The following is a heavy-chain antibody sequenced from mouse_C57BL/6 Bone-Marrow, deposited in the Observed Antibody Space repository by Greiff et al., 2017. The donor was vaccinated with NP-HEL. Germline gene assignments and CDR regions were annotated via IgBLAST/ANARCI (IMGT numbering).Heavy chain of an antibody. D-gene: IGHD1-1*01. V-gene: IGHV5-4*01. CDR3: ARDQRNYYGSSYPAWFAY. CDR2: ISDGGSYT. Sequence: EVMLVESGGGLVKPGGSLKLSCAASGFTFSSYAMSWVRQTPEKRLEWVATISDGGSYTYYPDNVKGRFTITRDNAKNNLYLQMSHLKSEDTAMYYCARDQRNYYGSSYPAWFAYWGQGTLVTVSA. CDR1: GFTFSSYA. J-gene: IGHJ3*01.